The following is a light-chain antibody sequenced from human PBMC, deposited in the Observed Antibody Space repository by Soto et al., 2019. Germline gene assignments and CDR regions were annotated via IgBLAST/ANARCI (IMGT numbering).Light chain of an antibody. V-gene: IGKV3-20*01. J-gene: IGKJ3*01. Sequence: IVLTQSPGALSLSRGQRATLSCRAGQSVSSNSLAWYQQKPGQAPRLLIYGASNSAIGISDRFSGSRSETEFTLTISRLEPEDTAVYYCLQYGDSPFTFGPGTKV. CDR1: QSVSSNS. CDR2: GAS. CDR3: LQYGDSPFT.